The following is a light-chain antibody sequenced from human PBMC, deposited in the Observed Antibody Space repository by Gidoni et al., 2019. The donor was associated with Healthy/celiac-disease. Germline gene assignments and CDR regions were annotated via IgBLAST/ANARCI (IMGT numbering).Light chain of an antibody. V-gene: IGKV1-33*01. J-gene: IGKJ2*01. Sequence: DSQMTQSPSSLSASVGDRVTITCQASQDIINYLNWYQQKPGKAPKLLIYDASNLETGVPSRFSGSGSGPDFTFTISILQPEDIATYYCQQYDNLPYTFGQGTKLEIK. CDR2: DAS. CDR3: QQYDNLPYT. CDR1: QDIINY.